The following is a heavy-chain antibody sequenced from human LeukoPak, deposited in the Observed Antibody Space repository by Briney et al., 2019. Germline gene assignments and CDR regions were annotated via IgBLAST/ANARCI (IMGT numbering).Heavy chain of an antibody. V-gene: IGHV4-61*01. D-gene: IGHD3-22*01. CDR3: ASGHYDSSGYVDDY. CDR2: IYYSGST. Sequence: SETLSLTCTVSGYSISTGYYWDWIRQPPGKGLEWIGYIYYSGSTNYNPSLKSRVTISVDTSKNQFSLKLSSVTAADTAVYYCASGHYDSSGYVDDYWGQGTLVTVSS. J-gene: IGHJ4*02. CDR1: GYSISTGYY.